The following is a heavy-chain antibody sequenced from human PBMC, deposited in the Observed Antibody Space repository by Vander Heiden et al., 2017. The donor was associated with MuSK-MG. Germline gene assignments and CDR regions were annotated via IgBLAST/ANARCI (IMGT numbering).Heavy chain of an antibody. Sequence: QLQLQESGPGLVKPSETLSLICTVSGGSISSSSYYWGWLRQPPGKGLEWIGSIYYSGSTYYNPSLKSRVTMSVDTSKNQFSLKLRSVTAADTAFYYWAGQGIIAVPFDYWGQGTLVTVSS. CDR1: GGSISSSSYY. CDR3: AGQGIIAVPFDY. J-gene: IGHJ4*02. CDR2: IYYSGST. V-gene: IGHV4-39*01. D-gene: IGHD6-19*01.